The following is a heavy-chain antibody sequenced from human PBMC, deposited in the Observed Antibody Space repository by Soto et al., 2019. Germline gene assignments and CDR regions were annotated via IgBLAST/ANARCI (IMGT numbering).Heavy chain of an antibody. CDR3: ARLIRGNWFFDY. CDR2: IYSGDPDT. V-gene: IGHV5-51*03. D-gene: IGHD1-20*01. CDR1: GYTFTNYW. J-gene: IGHJ4*02. Sequence: EVQLVPSGGEVKKSGESLKISCKGSGYTFTNYWIGWLRQMPGKGLEWMGMIYSGDPDTRYSPAFQGQVTFSADRYTAPAYVQWRSLTASVTAMYYCARLIRGNWFFDYWGKGTLVTVSS.